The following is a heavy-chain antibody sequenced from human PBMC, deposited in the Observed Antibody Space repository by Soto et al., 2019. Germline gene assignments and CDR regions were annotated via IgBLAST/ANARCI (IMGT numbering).Heavy chain of an antibody. Sequence: QVQLQQWGAGLLKPSEILSLTCAVYGGSFSGYYWSWIRQPPGKGLEWIGEINHSGSTNYNPSLKSRVTISVDTSKNQFSLKLSSVTAADTAVYYCARDRQFDYWGQGTLVTVSS. J-gene: IGHJ4*02. CDR3: ARDRQFDY. CDR1: GGSFSGYY. V-gene: IGHV4-34*01. CDR2: INHSGST.